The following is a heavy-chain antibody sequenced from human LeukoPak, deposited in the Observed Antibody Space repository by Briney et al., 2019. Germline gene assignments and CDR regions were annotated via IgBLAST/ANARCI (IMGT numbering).Heavy chain of an antibody. Sequence: GESLKISCKGSGYSFTSYWIGWVRQMPGKGLKWMGIIYPGDSDTRYSPSFQGQVTISADKSIGTAYLQWSSLKASDTAMYYCASPYGGYCSSTSCYNTNDAFDIWGQGTMVTVSS. CDR1: GYSFTSYW. CDR2: IYPGDSDT. J-gene: IGHJ3*02. CDR3: ASPYGGYCSSTSCYNTNDAFDI. D-gene: IGHD2-2*01. V-gene: IGHV5-51*01.